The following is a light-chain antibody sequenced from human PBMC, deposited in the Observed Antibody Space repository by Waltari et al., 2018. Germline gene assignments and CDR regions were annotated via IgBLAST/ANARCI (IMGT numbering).Light chain of an antibody. CDR3: QVYYTNSDHVV. J-gene: IGLJ2*01. Sequence: SYVLTQLPSVSVAPGKTARMTCGGKDVGSKSVHWYHQKRGQAPVLIVYDDRERPSGIPERFSGSKSGDTATLTVSRVEAGDEADYYCQVYYTNSDHVVFGGGTKLTVL. V-gene: IGLV3-21*03. CDR2: DDR. CDR1: DVGSKS.